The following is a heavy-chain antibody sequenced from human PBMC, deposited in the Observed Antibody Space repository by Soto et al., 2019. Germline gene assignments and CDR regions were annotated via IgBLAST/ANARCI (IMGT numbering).Heavy chain of an antibody. CDR1: GFSLSTNVVG. D-gene: IGHD5-18*01. J-gene: IGHJ5*02. CDR3: ARAGAIVPYFFDP. V-gene: IGHV2-5*01. CDR2: IYWNDDK. Sequence: QITLKESGPTLVKPTETLTLICTFSGFSLSTNVVGVGWIRQPQGNALEWLAHIYWNDDKRYTPSLPSRIAITKDATKNQVVFTMTNPDPVHTATYYCARAGAIVPYFFDPWGQGTLVTVAS.